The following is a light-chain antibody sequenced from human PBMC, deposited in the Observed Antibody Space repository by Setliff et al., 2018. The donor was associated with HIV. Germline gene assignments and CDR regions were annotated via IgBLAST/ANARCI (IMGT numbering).Light chain of an antibody. CDR1: SSNIASNA. J-gene: IGLJ3*02. CDR3: AAWDDSLNGWV. Sequence: QSVLTQPPSASGTPGQRVIISCSGSSSNIASNAVNWYQQFPRTAPKVLIYNNNQRPSGVPDRFSGSKSGTSASLAISGLQSDDEADYYCAAWDDSLNGWVFGGGTQRTVL. V-gene: IGLV1-44*01. CDR2: NNN.